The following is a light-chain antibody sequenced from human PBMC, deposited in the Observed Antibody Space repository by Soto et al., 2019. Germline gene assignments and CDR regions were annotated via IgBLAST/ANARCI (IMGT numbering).Light chain of an antibody. CDR2: GNS. J-gene: IGLJ2*01. V-gene: IGLV1-40*01. Sequence: QSVLPQPPSVSGAPGQRVTISCTGSSSNIGAGYDVHWYQQLPGTAPKLLIYGNSNRPSGVPDRFSGSKSGTSASLAITGLQAEDEADYYCQSYDSSLSGYVVFGGGTKVTVL. CDR3: QSYDSSLSGYVV. CDR1: SSNIGAGYD.